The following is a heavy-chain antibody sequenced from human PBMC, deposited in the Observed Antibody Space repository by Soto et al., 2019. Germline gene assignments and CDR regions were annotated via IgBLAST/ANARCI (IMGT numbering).Heavy chain of an antibody. CDR2: IWYDGSNK. Sequence: QVQLVESGGGVVQPGRSLRLSCAASGFTFSSYGMHWVRQAPGKGLEWGAVIWYDGSNKYYADSVKGRFTISRDNSKNTLYLQMNSLRAEDTAVYYYARELLAGTPPREEFDYWGQGTLVTVSS. CDR1: GFTFSSYG. J-gene: IGHJ4*02. V-gene: IGHV3-33*01. D-gene: IGHD6-13*01. CDR3: ARELLAGTPPREEFDY.